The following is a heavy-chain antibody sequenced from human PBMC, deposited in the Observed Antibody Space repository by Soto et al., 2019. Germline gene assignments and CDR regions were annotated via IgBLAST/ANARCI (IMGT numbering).Heavy chain of an antibody. J-gene: IGHJ6*02. CDR3: ARLIRATIYYYYGMDV. CDR2: INHSGST. V-gene: IGHV4-34*01. CDR1: GGSFSGYY. D-gene: IGHD5-12*01. Sequence: PSETLSRTCAVYGGSFSGYYWSWIRQPPGKGLEWIGEINHSGSTNYNPSLKSRVTISVDTSKNQFSLKLSSVTAADTAVYYCARLIRATIYYYYGMDVWGQGTTVTVSS.